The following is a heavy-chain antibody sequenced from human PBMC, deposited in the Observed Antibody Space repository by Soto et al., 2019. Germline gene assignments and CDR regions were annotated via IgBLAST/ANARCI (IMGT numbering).Heavy chain of an antibody. Sequence: QVQLVESGGGVVQPGRSLRLSCAASGFTFSSYGMHWVRQAPGKGLEWVAVIWYDGSNKYYADSVKGRFTISRDNSKHTLYLQMHSVRAEDSAVYYGARSIEVAGGRFDYWGQGTLVTVSS. V-gene: IGHV3-33*01. J-gene: IGHJ4*02. CDR1: GFTFSSYG. D-gene: IGHD6-19*01. CDR2: IWYDGSNK. CDR3: ARSIEVAGGRFDY.